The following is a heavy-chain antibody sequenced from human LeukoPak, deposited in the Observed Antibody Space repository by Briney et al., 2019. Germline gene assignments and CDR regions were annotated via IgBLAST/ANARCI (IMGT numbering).Heavy chain of an antibody. D-gene: IGHD2-15*01. J-gene: IGHJ6*03. Sequence: GGSLRLSCAASGFTFSSYEMNWVRQAPGKGLEWVAVISYDGSNKYYADSVKGRFTISRDNSKNTLYLQMNSLRAEDTAVYYCAKVARWNYYYYMDVWGKGTTVTVSS. V-gene: IGHV3-30*18. CDR1: GFTFSSYE. CDR3: AKVARWNYYYYMDV. CDR2: ISYDGSNK.